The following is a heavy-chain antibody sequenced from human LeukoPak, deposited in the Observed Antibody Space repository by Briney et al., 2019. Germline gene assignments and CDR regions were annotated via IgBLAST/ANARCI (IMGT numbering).Heavy chain of an antibody. J-gene: IGHJ5*02. Sequence: GGSLRLSCAASGFTFSSYWMHWVRQAPGKGLVWVSRINSDGSSTSYADSVKGRFTISRDNAKNTLYLQMNSLRAEDTAVYYCARTIYDSGFPFDPWGQGTLVTVSS. CDR3: ARTIYDSGFPFDP. CDR1: GFTFSSYW. CDR2: INSDGSST. D-gene: IGHD3-10*01. V-gene: IGHV3-74*01.